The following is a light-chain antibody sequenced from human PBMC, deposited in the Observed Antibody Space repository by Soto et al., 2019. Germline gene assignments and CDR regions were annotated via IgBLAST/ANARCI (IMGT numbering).Light chain of an antibody. CDR3: QQYGSSPRT. J-gene: IGKJ1*01. CDR1: RGVSANY. CDR2: GAS. V-gene: IGKV3-20*01. Sequence: ENLLTQSPGTLSLSPGEGATLSCRASRGVSANYLAWYQQKPGQAPTLLIYGASIRAAGIPDRFSGSGSGTDFPLTIRRLEPDDFAVYYCQQYGSSPRTFGQGTKVEIK.